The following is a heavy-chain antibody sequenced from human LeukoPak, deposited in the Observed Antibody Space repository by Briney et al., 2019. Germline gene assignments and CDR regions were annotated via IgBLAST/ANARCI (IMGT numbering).Heavy chain of an antibody. CDR3: ARGRGLLTMTEPFDY. V-gene: IGHV3-23*01. D-gene: IGHD3-22*01. CDR1: GFTFTSYS. J-gene: IGHJ4*02. Sequence: PGGSLRLSCAASGFTFTSYSMNWVRQAPGKGLEWVSTISGGGGSTYYADSVKGRFTISRDNSKNTLYLQVNSLRSEDTAVYYCARGRGLLTMTEPFDYWGQGTLVTVSS. CDR2: ISGGGGST.